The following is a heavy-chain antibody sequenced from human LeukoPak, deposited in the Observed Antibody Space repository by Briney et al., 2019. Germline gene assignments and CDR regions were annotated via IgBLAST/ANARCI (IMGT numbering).Heavy chain of an antibody. D-gene: IGHD3-22*01. CDR3: AKDATPTYYYDSSGPQVGY. CDR1: GFTFSNYW. J-gene: IGHJ4*02. V-gene: IGHV3-23*01. CDR2: ISGSGGST. Sequence: PGGSLRLSCGASGFTFSNYWMSWVRQAPGKGLEWVSAISGSGGSTYYADSVKGRFTISRDNSKNTLYLQMNSLRAEDTAVYYCAKDATPTYYYDSSGPQVGYWGQGTLVTVSS.